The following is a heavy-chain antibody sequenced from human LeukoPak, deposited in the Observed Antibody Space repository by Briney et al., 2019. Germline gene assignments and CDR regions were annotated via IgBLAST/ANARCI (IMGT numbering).Heavy chain of an antibody. Sequence: SQTLSLTCTVSGDSIYSGDYYWSWIRQLPGKGLEWIGYIHDRENAYYNPSLKSRPTMSVHPSETQFSLKLSSVTAADTAVYYCARAGDGSGSYYVPVWGHGTLVTVSS. D-gene: IGHD3-10*01. V-gene: IGHV4-31*03. CDR1: GDSIYSGDYY. CDR2: IHDRENA. CDR3: ARAGDGSGSYYVPV. J-gene: IGHJ4*01.